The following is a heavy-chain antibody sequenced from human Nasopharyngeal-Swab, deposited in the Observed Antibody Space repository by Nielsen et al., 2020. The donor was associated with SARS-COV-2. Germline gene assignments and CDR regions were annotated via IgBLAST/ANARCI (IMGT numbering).Heavy chain of an antibody. D-gene: IGHD2-15*01. CDR2: IIPILGIA. CDR1: GGTFSSYA. CDR3: ATEPATGYCSGGSCYRFDY. J-gene: IGHJ4*02. V-gene: IGHV1-69*10. Sequence: SVKVSCKASGGTFSSYAISWVRQAPGQGLEWMGGIIPILGIANYAQKFQGRVTITADKSTSTAYMEPSSLRSEDTAVYYCATEPATGYCSGGSCYRFDYWGQGTLVTVSS.